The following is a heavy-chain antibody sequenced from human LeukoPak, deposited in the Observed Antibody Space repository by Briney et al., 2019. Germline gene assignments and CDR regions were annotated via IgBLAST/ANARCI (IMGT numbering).Heavy chain of an antibody. CDR1: GFSFSTYG. CDR3: AREDYYGSGSPWYFDL. J-gene: IGHJ2*01. Sequence: PGGSLRLPCAASGFSFSTYGLHWVRHTPGKGLEWVAFIRYDGSNEYYADSVKGRFTISRDNAKNSLYLQMNSLRAEDTAVYYCAREDYYGSGSPWYFDLWGRGTLVTVSS. V-gene: IGHV3-30*02. CDR2: IRYDGSNE. D-gene: IGHD3-10*01.